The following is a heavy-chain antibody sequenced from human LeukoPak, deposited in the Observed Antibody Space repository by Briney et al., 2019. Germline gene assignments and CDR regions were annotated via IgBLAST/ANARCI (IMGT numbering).Heavy chain of an antibody. D-gene: IGHD5-24*01. CDR2: ISYDGSNK. Sequence: PGGSLRLSCAASGFTFSSYAMHWVRQAPGKGLEWVAVISYDGSNKYYADSVKGRFTISRDNSKNTLYLQMNSLRAEDTAVYYCARDGDGYNWFDYWGQGTLVTVSS. CDR3: ARDGDGYNWFDY. V-gene: IGHV3-30-3*01. J-gene: IGHJ4*02. CDR1: GFTFSSYA.